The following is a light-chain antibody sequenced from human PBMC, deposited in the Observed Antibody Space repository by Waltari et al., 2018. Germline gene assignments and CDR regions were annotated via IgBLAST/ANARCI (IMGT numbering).Light chain of an antibody. J-gene: IGLJ1*01. CDR1: SRDVGTYNF. CDR3: CSYAGESTYV. V-gene: IGLV2-23*02. CDR2: EVT. Sequence: QSALTQPASVSGSPGQSITISCSGTSRDVGTYNFVSWYQQHPGKAPKLMMYEVTKRPSRVSEPFPCSKSDNTASLTISGLQTEDEADYFCCSYAGESTYVFGTGTKVTVL.